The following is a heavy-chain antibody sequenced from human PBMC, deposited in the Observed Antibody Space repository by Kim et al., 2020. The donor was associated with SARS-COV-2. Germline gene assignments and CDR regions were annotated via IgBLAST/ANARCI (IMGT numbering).Heavy chain of an antibody. D-gene: IGHD3-3*01. CDR1: GFTFSDYY. J-gene: IGHJ6*02. Sequence: GSLRLSCAASGFTFSDYYMSWIRQAPGKGLEWVSYISSSGSTIYYADPVEGRFTISRDNAKNSLYLQMNSLRAEDTAVYYCARENSHITIFGVVTRSGMDVWGQGTTVTVSS. CDR3: ARENSHITIFGVVTRSGMDV. CDR2: ISSSGSTI. V-gene: IGHV3-11*01.